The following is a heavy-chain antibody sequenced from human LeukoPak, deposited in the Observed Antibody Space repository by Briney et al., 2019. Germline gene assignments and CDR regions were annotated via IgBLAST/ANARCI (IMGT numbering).Heavy chain of an antibody. CDR3: VKPSVVVILGPFDY. J-gene: IGHJ4*02. V-gene: IGHV3-30*02. CDR2: IRYDGSNK. Sequence: SGGSLRLSCAASGFTFSSYGMHWVRQAPGKGLEWVAFIRYDGSNKYYADSVKGRFTISRDNSKNTLYLQMNSLRAEDTAVYYCVKPSVVVILGPFDYWGQGTLVTASS. D-gene: IGHD3-22*01. CDR1: GFTFSSYG.